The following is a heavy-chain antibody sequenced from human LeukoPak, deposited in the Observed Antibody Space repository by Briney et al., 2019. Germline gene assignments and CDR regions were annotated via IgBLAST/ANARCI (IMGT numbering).Heavy chain of an antibody. V-gene: IGHV3-74*01. CDR2: INSDGSRT. J-gene: IGHJ4*02. CDR3: AKDAQRGFDYSNSLEH. Sequence: PGGSLRLSCAASGFALSSYWMHWVRQAPGKGLVWVSRINSDGSRTTYADSVKGRFTISRDNAKNTLYLQMSSLRAEDTAVYYCAKDAQRGFDYSNSLEHWGQGSLVTVSS. D-gene: IGHD4-11*01. CDR1: GFALSSYW.